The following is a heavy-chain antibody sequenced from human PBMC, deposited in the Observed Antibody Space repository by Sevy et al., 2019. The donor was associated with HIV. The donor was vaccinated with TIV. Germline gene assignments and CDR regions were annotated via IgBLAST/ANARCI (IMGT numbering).Heavy chain of an antibody. CDR3: VRADPAQHFDS. CDR1: GDTLTNNY. CDR2: IDPSGGNT. Sequence: ASVKVSCKAPGDTLTNNYMHWVRQAPGQGLEWMGIIDPSGGNTSYAQMFQGRVTMTRDTSTSTLYMDLSSLRSEDTAVYYCVRADPAQHFDSWGQGTLVTVSS. V-gene: IGHV1-46*01. J-gene: IGHJ4*02.